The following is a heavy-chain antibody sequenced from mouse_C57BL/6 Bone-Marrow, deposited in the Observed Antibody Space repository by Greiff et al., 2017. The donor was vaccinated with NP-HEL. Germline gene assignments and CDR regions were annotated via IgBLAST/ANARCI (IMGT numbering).Heavy chain of an antibody. J-gene: IGHJ2*01. CDR3: ARYYYGSGYFDY. Sequence: VQLQQPGAELVKPGASVKMSCKASGYTFTSYWITWVKQRPGQGLEWIGRIDPNSGGTKYNEKFKSKATLTVDKPSSTAYMQLSSLTSEDSAVYYCARYYYGSGYFDYWGQGTTLTVSS. V-gene: IGHV1-72*01. D-gene: IGHD1-1*01. CDR1: GYTFTSYW. CDR2: IDPNSGGT.